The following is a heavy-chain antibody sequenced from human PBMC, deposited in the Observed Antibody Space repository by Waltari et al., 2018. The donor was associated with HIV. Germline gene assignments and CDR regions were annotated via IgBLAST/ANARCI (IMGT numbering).Heavy chain of an antibody. J-gene: IGHJ5*02. V-gene: IGHV3-74*01. CDR3: ARAYYDSGSNWFDP. D-gene: IGHD3-10*01. CDR1: TFTFTSYW. CDR2: INSDGSST. Sequence: QLVESGGGLVQPGGSLRRSCAASTFTFTSYWMHWVRQAPGKGLVCVSRINSDGSSTSYADSVKGRFTISRDNAKNTLYLQMNSLKVEDTAVYYCARAYYDSGSNWFDPWGQGTLVTVSS.